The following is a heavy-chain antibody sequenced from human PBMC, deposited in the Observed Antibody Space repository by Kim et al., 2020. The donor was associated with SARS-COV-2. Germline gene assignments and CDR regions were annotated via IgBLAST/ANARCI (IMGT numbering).Heavy chain of an antibody. Sequence: NYAQKFQGRVTITADKSTSTAYMELSSLRSEDTAVYYCARGEEGYGDYDYWGQGTLVTVSS. CDR3: ARGEEGYGDYDY. J-gene: IGHJ4*02. V-gene: IGHV1-69*04. D-gene: IGHD4-17*01.